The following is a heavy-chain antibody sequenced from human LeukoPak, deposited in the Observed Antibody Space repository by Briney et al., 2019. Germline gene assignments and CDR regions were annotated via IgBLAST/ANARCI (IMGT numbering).Heavy chain of an antibody. CDR2: INHSGST. V-gene: IGHV4-34*01. Sequence: PSETLSLTCAVYGGSFSGYYWSWIRQPPGKGLEWIGEINHSGSTNYNPSLKSRVTTSVDTSKNQFSLKLSSVTAADTAVYYCASSGWPDYWGQGTLVTVSS. D-gene: IGHD6-19*01. CDR1: GGSFSGYY. J-gene: IGHJ4*02. CDR3: ASSGWPDY.